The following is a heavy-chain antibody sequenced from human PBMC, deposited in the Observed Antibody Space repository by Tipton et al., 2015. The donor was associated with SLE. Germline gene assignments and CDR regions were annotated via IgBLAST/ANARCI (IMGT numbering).Heavy chain of an antibody. D-gene: IGHD6-13*01. V-gene: IGHV4-59*11. CDR1: GGSISSHY. J-gene: IGHJ4*02. Sequence: TLSLTCTVSGGSISSHYWSWIRQPPGKGMEWIGYIYYSGSTNYNPTLKSRVTISVDTSKNQFSLKLSSVTAADTAVYCCARSAGYGSNWAHFDYWGQGTLVTVSS. CDR3: ARSAGYGSNWAHFDY. CDR2: IYYSGST.